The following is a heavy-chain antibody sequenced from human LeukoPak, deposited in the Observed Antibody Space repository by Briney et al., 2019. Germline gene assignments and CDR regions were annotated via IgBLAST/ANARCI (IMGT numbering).Heavy chain of an antibody. CDR3: AKDSDSSGWSVTTDY. V-gene: IGHV3-23*01. CDR2: IDSSGGST. Sequence: GGSLRLSCVASGFTLSSYAMCWVRQAPGKGLEWVSTIDSSGGSTYYADSVEGRFTISRDNSKNTLYLQMNSLRVEDTALYFCAKDSDSSGWSVTTDYWGQGTLVTVSS. J-gene: IGHJ4*02. CDR1: GFTLSSYA. D-gene: IGHD6-19*01.